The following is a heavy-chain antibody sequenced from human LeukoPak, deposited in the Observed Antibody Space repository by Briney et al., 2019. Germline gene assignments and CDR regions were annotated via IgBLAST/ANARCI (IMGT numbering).Heavy chain of an antibody. J-gene: IGHJ4*02. CDR2: ISYDGDNK. D-gene: IGHD3-10*01. CDR3: ARGGSRGSESHYCAY. V-gene: IGHV3-30-3*01. Sequence: GRSLRLSCAASGLTFSIYAMHWVRQAPGKGPEWVAAISYDGDNKYYTDSVKGRFTISRDNSMNMLFLQMNSLRAEDTAVYYCARGGSRGSESHYCAYWRQGTLVTVSS. CDR1: GLTFSIYA.